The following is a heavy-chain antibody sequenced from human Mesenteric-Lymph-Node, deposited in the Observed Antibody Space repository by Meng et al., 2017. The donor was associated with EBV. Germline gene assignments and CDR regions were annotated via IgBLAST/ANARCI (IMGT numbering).Heavy chain of an antibody. Sequence: QVQLVQSGAEVKKPGASVKCSCKASGYTFTSYAMHWLRQAPGQRLEWMGWINAGNGTTKYSEKFQGRVTITRDTFASTAYMELSSLRSEDTAVYYCARGASTSWPVDYWGHGTLVTVSS. D-gene: IGHD6-19*01. CDR1: GYTFTSYA. CDR2: INAGNGTT. J-gene: IGHJ4*01. CDR3: ARGASTSWPVDY. V-gene: IGHV1-3*01.